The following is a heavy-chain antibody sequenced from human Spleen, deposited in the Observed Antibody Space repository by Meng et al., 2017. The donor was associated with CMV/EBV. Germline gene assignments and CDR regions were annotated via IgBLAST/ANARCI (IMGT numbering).Heavy chain of an antibody. D-gene: IGHD3-22*01. CDR3: ARDHGSSTNYYDSSGYIDAFDI. Sequence: SETLSLTCTVSGGSISSYYWSWIRQPPGKGLEWIGYIYYSGSTNYNPSLKSRVTISVDTSKNQFSLKLISVTAADTAVYYCARDHGSSTNYYDSSGYIDAFDIWGQGTMVTVSS. CDR2: IYYSGST. V-gene: IGHV4-59*01. CDR1: GGSISSYY. J-gene: IGHJ3*02.